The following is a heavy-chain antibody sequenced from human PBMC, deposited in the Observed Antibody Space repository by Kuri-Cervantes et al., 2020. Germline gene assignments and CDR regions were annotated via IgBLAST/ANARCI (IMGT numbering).Heavy chain of an antibody. V-gene: IGHV3-30-3*01. J-gene: IGHJ4*02. CDR1: GFTFSSYA. D-gene: IGHD5-24*01. Sequence: GESLKISCAASGFTFSSYAMHWVRQAPGKGLEWVAVISYDGSNKYYADSVKGRLTISRDNSKNTLYLQMNSLRAEDTAVYYCARDGVYLEMATPSEFDYWGQGTLVTVSS. CDR3: ARDGVYLEMATPSEFDY. CDR2: ISYDGSNK.